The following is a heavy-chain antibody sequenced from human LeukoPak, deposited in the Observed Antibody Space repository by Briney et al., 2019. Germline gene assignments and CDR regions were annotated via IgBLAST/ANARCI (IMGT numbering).Heavy chain of an antibody. CDR2: INHSGST. J-gene: IGHJ5*02. D-gene: IGHD3-3*01. CDR3: ARVRTAYYDFWRVDKEWFDP. V-gene: IGHV4-34*01. CDR1: GGSFSGYY. Sequence: PSETLSLTCAVYGGSFSGYYWSWIRQPPGKGLEWIGEINHSGSTNYNPSLKSRVTISVDTSKNQFSLKLSSVTAADTAVYYCARVRTAYYDFWRVDKEWFDPWGQGTLVTVSS.